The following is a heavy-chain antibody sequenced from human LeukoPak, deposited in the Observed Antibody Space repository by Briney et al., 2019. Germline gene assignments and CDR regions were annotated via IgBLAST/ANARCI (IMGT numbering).Heavy chain of an antibody. D-gene: IGHD6-19*01. CDR3: AKDRFYSTGTWYDY. V-gene: IGHV3-23*01. J-gene: IGHJ4*02. CDR2: ISGGDGKT. CDR1: GFTLSSHA. Sequence: PGGSLRLSCAASGFTLSSHAMSWVRQAPGKGLEWISTISGGDGKTYYADSVKGRFTISRDNTRNTLFLQMNSLRAEDAAVYYCAKDRFYSTGTWYDYWGQGTLVTVSS.